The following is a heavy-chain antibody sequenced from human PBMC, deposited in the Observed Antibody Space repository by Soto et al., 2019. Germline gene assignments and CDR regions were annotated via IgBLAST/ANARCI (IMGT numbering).Heavy chain of an antibody. V-gene: IGHV3-23*01. J-gene: IGHJ4*02. CDR2: ISGSGGST. D-gene: IGHD6-19*01. Sequence: EVQLLESGGGLVQPGGSLRLSCAASGFTFSSYAMSWVRQAPGKGLEWVSAISGSGGSTYYADSEKGRFTISRDNSKTSLYLQMNSLRAEDTAVYYCAKYRAGGSGWLYYFDSWGQGTLVTVSS. CDR3: AKYRAGGSGWLYYFDS. CDR1: GFTFSSYA.